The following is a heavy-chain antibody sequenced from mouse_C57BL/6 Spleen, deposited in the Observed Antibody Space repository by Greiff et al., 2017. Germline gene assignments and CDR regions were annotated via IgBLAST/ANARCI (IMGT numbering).Heavy chain of an antibody. J-gene: IGHJ1*03. CDR2: INPCSGYT. CDR1: GYTFTSYS. V-gene: IGHV1-4*01. CDR3: ASRTSGYFDV. D-gene: IGHD3-1*01. Sequence: QVQLPQSGAELVRPGASVKMSCTASGYTFTSYSMHWVNQRPGPGLEWVGYINPCSGYTKYTQKFKDKATVTADKSSSTAYMQRSRLTSEVSVVYYCASRTSGYFDVWGTGTTVTVSS.